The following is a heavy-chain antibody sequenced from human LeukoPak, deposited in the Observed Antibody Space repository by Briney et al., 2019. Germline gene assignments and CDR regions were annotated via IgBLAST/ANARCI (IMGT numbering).Heavy chain of an antibody. J-gene: IGHJ4*02. CDR1: GASISSSSYY. V-gene: IGHV4-39*01. CDR3: ARHYVFVYGGSSFDY. D-gene: IGHD2-8*01. CDR2: IYYSGST. Sequence: SETLSLTCTVSGASISSSSYYWGWIRQPPGKGLEWIGSIYYSGSTYYNPSLRSRVTISVDTSKNQFSLKLSSVTAADTAVYYCARHYVFVYGGSSFDYWGQGTLVTVSS.